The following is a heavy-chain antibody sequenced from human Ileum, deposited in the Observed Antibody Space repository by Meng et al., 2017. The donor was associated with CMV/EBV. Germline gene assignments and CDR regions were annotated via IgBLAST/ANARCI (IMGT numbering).Heavy chain of an antibody. CDR2: IRSTGNT. CDR3: VREMWWGQFDF. D-gene: IGHD2-21*01. J-gene: IGHJ4*02. Sequence: EVQLVESGGGLVKPGGSLRLSCAASGFTFNTYTMTWVRQAPGKGLEWVSSIRSTGNTYYADSVRGRFTISRDNTKNSLSLQTTSLRAEDTAVYYCVREMWWGQFDFWGQGTLVTVSS. V-gene: IGHV3-21*01. CDR1: GFTFNTYT.